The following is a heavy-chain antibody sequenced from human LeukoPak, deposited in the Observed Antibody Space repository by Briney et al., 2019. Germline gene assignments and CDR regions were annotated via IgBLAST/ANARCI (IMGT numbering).Heavy chain of an antibody. J-gene: IGHJ4*02. Sequence: GGSLRLSCAASGFTFSSYGMHWVRQAPGKGLEWAAVISYDGSNKYYADSVKGRFTISRDNSKNTLYLQMNSLRAEDTAVYYCARVRYYYDSKRFDYWGQGTLVTVSS. V-gene: IGHV3-30*03. D-gene: IGHD3-22*01. CDR2: ISYDGSNK. CDR3: ARVRYYYDSKRFDY. CDR1: GFTFSSYG.